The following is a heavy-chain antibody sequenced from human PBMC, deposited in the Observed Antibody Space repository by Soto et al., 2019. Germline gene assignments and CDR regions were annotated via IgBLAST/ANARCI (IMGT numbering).Heavy chain of an antibody. CDR1: GITLSNSW. CDR3: AMTTVTDWTVAFDV. V-gene: IGHV3-74*01. Sequence: EVQLVESGGGLVQPGGSLTLSCAASGITLSNSWMHWVRQAPGKGLVWVSRIKSDGSGTNYADSVKGRLTISRDNAKTTLYLQMNNLRAEDTAVYYCAMTTVTDWTVAFDVWGQGTMVTVSS. CDR2: IKSDGSGT. J-gene: IGHJ3*01. D-gene: IGHD4-17*01.